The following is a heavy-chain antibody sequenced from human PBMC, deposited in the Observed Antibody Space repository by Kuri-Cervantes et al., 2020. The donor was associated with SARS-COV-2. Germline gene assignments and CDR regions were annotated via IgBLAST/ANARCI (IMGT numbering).Heavy chain of an antibody. CDR1: GGSISSSSYY. CDR3: ARGFPPSLRYYFDY. J-gene: IGHJ4*02. V-gene: IGHV4-39*01. CDR2: IYYSGST. D-gene: IGHD4-17*01. Sequence: ESLKISCTVSGGSISSSSYYWGWIRQPPGKGLEWIGSIYYSGSTYYNPSLKSRVTISVDTSKNQFSLKLSSVTAADTAVYYCARGFPPSLRYYFDYWGQGTLVTVSS.